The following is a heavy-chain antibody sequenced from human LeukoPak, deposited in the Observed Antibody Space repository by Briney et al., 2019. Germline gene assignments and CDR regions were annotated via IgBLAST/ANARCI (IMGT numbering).Heavy chain of an antibody. Sequence: ASVKVSCKASGYTFTSYDINWVRQAPGQGLEWMGWMNPNSGNTGYAQKFQGRVTITRNTSISTAYMELSSLRSEDTAVYYCAGASLKSYYYYYMDVWGKGTTVTISS. CDR3: AGASLKSYYYYYMDV. CDR1: GYTFTSYD. CDR2: MNPNSGNT. V-gene: IGHV1-8*03. J-gene: IGHJ6*03.